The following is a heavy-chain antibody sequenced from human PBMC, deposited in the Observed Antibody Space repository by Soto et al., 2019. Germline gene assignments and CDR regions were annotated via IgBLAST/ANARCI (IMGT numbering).Heavy chain of an antibody. CDR2: ISNSGGRT. CDR1: GFTFNNYA. Sequence: GGSLRLSCAASGFTFNNYAMSWVRQAPGKGLEWVSTISNSGGRTYYADSVKGRFTISRDNSKTTVYLQMNSLRAEDTAVYYCAKAPGGATTIYYFDYWGQGTLVTVSS. V-gene: IGHV3-23*01. D-gene: IGHD4-4*01. J-gene: IGHJ4*02. CDR3: AKAPGGATTIYYFDY.